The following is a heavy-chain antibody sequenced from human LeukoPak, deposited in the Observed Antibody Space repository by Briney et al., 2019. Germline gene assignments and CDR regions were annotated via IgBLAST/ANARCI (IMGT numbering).Heavy chain of an antibody. CDR1: GGSISSSNW. Sequence: SETLSLTCAVSGGSISSSNWWSWVRQPPGKGLEWIGEIYHSGSTNYNPSLKSRVTISVDKSKNQFSLKLSSVTAADTAVYYCARDCTNGVCPGGFDPWGQGTLVTVSS. CDR2: IYHSGST. D-gene: IGHD2-8*01. V-gene: IGHV4-4*02. CDR3: ARDCTNGVCPGGFDP. J-gene: IGHJ5*02.